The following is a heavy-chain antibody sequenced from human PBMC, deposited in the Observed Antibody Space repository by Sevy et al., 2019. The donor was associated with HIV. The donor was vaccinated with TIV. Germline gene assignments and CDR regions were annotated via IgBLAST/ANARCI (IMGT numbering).Heavy chain of an antibody. CDR1: GFTFSSSA. D-gene: IGHD3-16*01. CDR2: IVVGSDVT. V-gene: IGHV1-58*01. CDR3: AAADTTTFGGHLRVFDI. J-gene: IGHJ3*02. Sequence: ASVKVSCKTSGFTFSSSAVQWVRQVRGQRLEWIGWIVVGSDVTNDAQNFQERVTISRDVSTKTVYMDLTSLRSEDTAVYYCAAADTTTFGGHLRVFDIWGQGTMVTVSS.